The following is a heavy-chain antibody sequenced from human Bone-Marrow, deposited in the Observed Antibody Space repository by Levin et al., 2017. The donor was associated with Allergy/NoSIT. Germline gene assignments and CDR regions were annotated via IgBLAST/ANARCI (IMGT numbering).Heavy chain of an antibody. D-gene: IGHD7-27*01. CDR3: ARDPNWGSWFDP. CDR2: ISIDGSVK. J-gene: IGHJ5*02. V-gene: IGHV3-7*01. CDR1: GFNFNAYS. Sequence: GGSRRLSCSTSGFNFNAYSMSWVRQAPGKGLEWLADISIDGSVKQYVDAVKGRFSVSRDNAKNSLHLQMNSLRVDDTAVYYCARDPNWGSWFDPWGQGTLVTVSS.